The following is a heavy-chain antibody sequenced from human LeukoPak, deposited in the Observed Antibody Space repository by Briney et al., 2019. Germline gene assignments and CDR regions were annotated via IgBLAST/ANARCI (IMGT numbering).Heavy chain of an antibody. CDR3: ARHISRARYVWGSYRRDYYFDY. D-gene: IGHD3-16*02. CDR2: INHSGST. CDR1: GGSISSNKYY. V-gene: IGHV4-39*07. J-gene: IGHJ4*02. Sequence: RASETLSLTCNVSGGSISSNKYYWSWIRQPPGKGLEWIGEINHSGSTNYNPSLTSRVTISVDTSKNQFSLKLSSVTAADTAVYYCARHISRARYVWGSYRRDYYFDYWGQGTLVTVSS.